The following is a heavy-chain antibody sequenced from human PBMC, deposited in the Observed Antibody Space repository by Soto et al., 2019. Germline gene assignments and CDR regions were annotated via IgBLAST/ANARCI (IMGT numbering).Heavy chain of an antibody. CDR3: ATYDATGHRY. V-gene: IGHV4-30-4*01. J-gene: IGHJ4*02. CDR2: VNYIGNT. CDR1: GDFISSGDYY. D-gene: IGHD2-15*01. Sequence: TLSLTCTVFGDFISSGDYYWSWIRQTPGKGLEWIGYVNYIGNTYYNPSVESRVAISADTSKNQFSLKLSSVTAADTAVYFCATYDATGHRYWGPGTLVTVSS.